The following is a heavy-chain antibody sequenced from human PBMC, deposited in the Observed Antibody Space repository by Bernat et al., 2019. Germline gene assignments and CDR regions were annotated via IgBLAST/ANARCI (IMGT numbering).Heavy chain of an antibody. CDR2: ISYDGSNK. J-gene: IGHJ3*02. CDR1: GFTFSSYA. V-gene: IGHV3-30-3*01. D-gene: IGHD2-21*02. Sequence: QVQLVESGGGVVQPGRSLRLSCAASGFTFSSYAMHWVRQAPGKGLEWVAVISYDGSNKYYADSVNGRFTISRDNSKNTLYLQMNSLRAEDTAVYYCARELACGGDCYSGGAFDIWGQGTMVTVSS. CDR3: ARELACGGDCYSGGAFDI.